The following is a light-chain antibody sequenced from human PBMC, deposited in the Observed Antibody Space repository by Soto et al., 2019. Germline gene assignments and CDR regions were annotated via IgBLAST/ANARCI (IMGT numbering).Light chain of an antibody. J-gene: IGKJ1*01. CDR3: QQYRT. CDR1: QSISSW. V-gene: IGKV1-5*01. Sequence: DIQMTQSPSTLSESVGDRVTITCRASQSISSWLAWYQQKPGKAPKLLIYDASSLESGVPSRFSGSGSGTEFTLTISSLQPDDFATYYCQQYRTFGQGTKVEIK. CDR2: DAS.